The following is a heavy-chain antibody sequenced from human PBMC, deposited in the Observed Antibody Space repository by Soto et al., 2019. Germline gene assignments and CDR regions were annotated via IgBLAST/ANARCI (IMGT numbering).Heavy chain of an antibody. CDR3: AREAMVRGVRGMDV. CDR1: GGSIGSGDYY. J-gene: IGHJ6*02. V-gene: IGHV4-30-4*01. D-gene: IGHD3-10*01. Sequence: SETLSLTCTVSGGSIGSGDYYWSWIRQPPGKGLEWIGYIYYSGSTYYNPSLKSRVTISVDTSKNQFSLKLSSVTAADTAVYYCAREAMVRGVRGMDVWGQGTTVTVSS. CDR2: IYYSGST.